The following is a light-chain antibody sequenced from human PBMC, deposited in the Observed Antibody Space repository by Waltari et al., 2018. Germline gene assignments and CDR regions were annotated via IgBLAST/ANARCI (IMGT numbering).Light chain of an antibody. Sequence: EIVLTQSPGTLSLSPGERATLSCRASQSVSSSYLAWYQQKPGQAPRLLIYGTSSRATGIPDRFSGSGPGTDFTLTITRLEPEDFALYFCQQYGNSPRYSFGQGTKLEIK. V-gene: IGKV3-20*01. CDR3: QQYGNSPRYS. J-gene: IGKJ2*03. CDR1: QSVSSSY. CDR2: GTS.